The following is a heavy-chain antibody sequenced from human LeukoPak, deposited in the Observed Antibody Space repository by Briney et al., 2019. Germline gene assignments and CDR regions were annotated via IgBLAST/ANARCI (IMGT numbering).Heavy chain of an antibody. D-gene: IGHD3-3*01. CDR3: ARDSTIFGVVIPSYYYYYMDV. CDR1: GGSISSYY. CDR2: IYTSGST. J-gene: IGHJ6*03. Sequence: PSETLSLTCTVSGGSISSYYWSWIRQPAGKVLEWIGRIYTSGSTNYNPSLKSRVTMSVDTSKNQFSLKLSSVTAADTAVYYCARDSTIFGVVIPSYYYYYMDVWGKGTTVTVSS. V-gene: IGHV4-4*07.